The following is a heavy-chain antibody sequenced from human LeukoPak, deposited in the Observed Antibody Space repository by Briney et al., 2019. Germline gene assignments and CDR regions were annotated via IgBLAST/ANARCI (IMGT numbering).Heavy chain of an antibody. CDR1: GYTFTGYY. J-gene: IGHJ5*02. V-gene: IGHV1-2*02. CDR2: INPNSGGT. Sequence: ASVKVSCKASGYTFTGYYMHWVRQAPGQGLEWMGWINPNSGGTNYAQKFQGRVTMTRDTSISTAYMELSRLRSDDTAVYYCAKRGYFDRNPFDPWGQGTLVTVSS. CDR3: AKRGYFDRNPFDP. D-gene: IGHD3-9*01.